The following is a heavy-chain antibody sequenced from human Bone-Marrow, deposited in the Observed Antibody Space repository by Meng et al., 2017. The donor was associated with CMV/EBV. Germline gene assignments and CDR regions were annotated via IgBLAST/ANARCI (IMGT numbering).Heavy chain of an antibody. Sequence: GESLKISCAASGFTFSSYSMNWVRQAPGKGLEWVSSISSSSSYIYYADSVKGRFTISRDNAKNSLYLQMNSLRAEDTAVYYCAKAQMPAVMQLLSTRYGMDVWGQGTTVTVSS. D-gene: IGHD2-2*01. V-gene: IGHV3-21*01. CDR3: AKAQMPAVMQLLSTRYGMDV. J-gene: IGHJ6*02. CDR1: GFTFSSYS. CDR2: ISSSSSYI.